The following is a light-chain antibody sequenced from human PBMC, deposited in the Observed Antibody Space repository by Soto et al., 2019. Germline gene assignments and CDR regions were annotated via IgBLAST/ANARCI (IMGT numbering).Light chain of an antibody. Sequence: EIVLTQSPATLSLSPGERATLSCRASQSVNSYLAWYQQKPGQAPRLLLYDASSRATGIPARFSGSGSGTDFTLTISSLEPEDFAVYYCQQRSNWPMYTFGQGTKLEIK. J-gene: IGKJ2*01. V-gene: IGKV3-11*01. CDR3: QQRSNWPMYT. CDR1: QSVNSY. CDR2: DAS.